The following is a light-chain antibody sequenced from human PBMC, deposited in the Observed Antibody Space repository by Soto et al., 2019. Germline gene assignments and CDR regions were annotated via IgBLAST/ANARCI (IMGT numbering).Light chain of an antibody. V-gene: IGKV1D-8*03. CDR3: QQCYSHPLT. CDR2: AAS. J-gene: IGKJ1*01. Sequence: VIWMTQSPSLLSASTGARVPISCRMSQGISSYLGWYQQKPGKAPKRLIFAASTLQSGVPSRFSGSGSGTEFTLTISSLQSEDFATYYCQQCYSHPLTFGQGTKVDIK. CDR1: QGISSY.